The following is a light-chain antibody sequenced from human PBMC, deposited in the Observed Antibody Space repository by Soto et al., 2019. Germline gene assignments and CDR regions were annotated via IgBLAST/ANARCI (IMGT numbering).Light chain of an antibody. CDR2: DTS. CDR3: QQYGSSPKT. J-gene: IGKJ1*01. CDR1: QFLSSY. Sequence: ELVLTQSPATLSLSPGERATLSCSASQFLSSYLAWYQQIPGQPPRLLIYDTSNRVTGIPDRFSGSGSGTDFTLTISRLEPEDFAVYYCQQYGSSPKTFGQGTKVDIK. V-gene: IGKV3-20*01.